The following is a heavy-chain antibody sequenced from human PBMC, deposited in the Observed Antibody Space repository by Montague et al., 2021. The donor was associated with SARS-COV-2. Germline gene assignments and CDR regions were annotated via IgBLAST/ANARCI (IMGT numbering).Heavy chain of an antibody. Sequence: VKPTQTLTLTCTFSGFSLSTSGMCVSWIRQPPGKALEWLALIDWDDDKYYSTSLKTRLTISKDTSKNQVVLTMTNMDPVDTAMYYCARTYVDTAMVDWFDPWGQGTLVTVSS. CDR3: ARTYVDTAMVDWFDP. CDR2: IDWDDDK. J-gene: IGHJ5*02. V-gene: IGHV2-70*01. D-gene: IGHD5-18*01. CDR1: GFSLSTSGMC.